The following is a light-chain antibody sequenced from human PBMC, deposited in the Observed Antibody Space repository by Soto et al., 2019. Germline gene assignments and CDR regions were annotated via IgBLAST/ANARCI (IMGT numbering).Light chain of an antibody. CDR2: GNT. Sequence: QSVLTQPPSVSGAPGQRVTISCTRSTSNIGADYDVHWYQHLPGSAPKLLMYGNTNRPSGVPDRFSGSKSGTSASLAITGLQAEDEADYYCQSYDSSLSGVVFGGGTKLTVL. CDR3: QSYDSSLSGVV. CDR1: TSNIGADYD. J-gene: IGLJ2*01. V-gene: IGLV1-40*01.